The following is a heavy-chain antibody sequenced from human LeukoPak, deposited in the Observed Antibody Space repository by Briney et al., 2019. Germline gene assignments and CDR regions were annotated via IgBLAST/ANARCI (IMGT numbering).Heavy chain of an antibody. V-gene: IGHV3-23*01. CDR1: GFTFSSYA. J-gene: IGHJ4*02. CDR3: AKGDEYCSGGSCYSDY. Sequence: GGSLRLSCAASGFTFSSYAMSWVRQAPGKGLEWVPAISGSGGSTYYADSVKGRFTISRDNSKNTLYLQMNSLRAEDTAVYYCAKGDEYCSGGSCYSDYWGQGTLVTVSS. D-gene: IGHD2-15*01. CDR2: ISGSGGST.